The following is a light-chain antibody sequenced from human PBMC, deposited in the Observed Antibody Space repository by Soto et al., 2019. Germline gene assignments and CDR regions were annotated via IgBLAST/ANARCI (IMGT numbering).Light chain of an antibody. J-gene: IGLJ1*01. V-gene: IGLV2-14*01. CDR3: SSYTTGRDVYV. CDR1: SSDVGSYHY. Sequence: QSALTQPASVSGSPGQSITISCTGTSSDVGSYHYVSWFQQHPGKAPKLIIFEVSDRPSGVSTRFSGSKSGDTASLTISGLQADDDAGSHRSSYTTGRDVYVFGGGTKVTV. CDR2: EVS.